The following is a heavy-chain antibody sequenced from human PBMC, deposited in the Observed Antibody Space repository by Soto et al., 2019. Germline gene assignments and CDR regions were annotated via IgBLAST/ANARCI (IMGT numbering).Heavy chain of an antibody. CDR1: GDSISGGASF. CDR3: AKLSCTSSTCYFPGWFDP. J-gene: IGHJ5*02. Sequence: PSETLSLTCTVSGDSISGGASFWSWIRQPPGKVLEWIANVYYSGSSYYNPSLKSRLTISVDTTKNQFSLQLKSMTAADTAVYYCAKLSCTSSTCYFPGWFDPWGQGTLVTVSS. D-gene: IGHD2-2*01. CDR2: VYYSGSS. V-gene: IGHV4-31*03.